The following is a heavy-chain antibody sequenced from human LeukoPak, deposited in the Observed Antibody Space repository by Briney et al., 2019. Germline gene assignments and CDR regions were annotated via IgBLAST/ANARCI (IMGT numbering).Heavy chain of an antibody. CDR2: IYYSGST. V-gene: IGHV4-59*08. CDR3: QQQRAGEDAFDI. CDR1: GGSISSYY. D-gene: IGHD6-13*01. Sequence: PSETLSLTCTVSGGSISSYYRSWIRQPPGKGLEWIGYIYYSGSTNYNPSLKSRVTISVDTSKNQFSLKLSSVTAADTAVYYCQQQRAGEDAFDIWGQGTMVTVSS. J-gene: IGHJ3*02.